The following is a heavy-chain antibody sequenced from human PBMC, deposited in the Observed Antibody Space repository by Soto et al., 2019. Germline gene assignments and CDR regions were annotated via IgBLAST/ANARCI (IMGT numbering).Heavy chain of an antibody. V-gene: IGHV4-31*03. J-gene: IGHJ3*02. CDR1: GGSISSGVYY. CDR3: ARDDSTTDAFDI. Sequence: PSETLSLTCTVSGGSISSGVYYWSWIRQHPGKGLEWIGYIYYSGSTYYNPSLKSRVTISVDTSKNQFSLKLSSVTAADTAVYYCARDDSTTDAFDIWGQGTMVTVSS. D-gene: IGHD4-17*01. CDR2: IYYSGST.